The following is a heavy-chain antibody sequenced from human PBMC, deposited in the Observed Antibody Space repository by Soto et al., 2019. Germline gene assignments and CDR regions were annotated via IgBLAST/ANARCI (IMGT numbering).Heavy chain of an antibody. Sequence: EVQLLESGGGLVQPGGSLRLSCAASGFTFSSYDINWVRQAPGKGLEWVSGISGSAGTTYYADTVKGRFTISRDNSKDPLYRKMNSPTAEDTAVYYCAHDRKRGSDLGGYYWGQGTLVTVSS. CDR3: AHDRKRGSDLGGYY. D-gene: IGHD3-16*01. V-gene: IGHV3-23*01. CDR1: GFTFSSYD. CDR2: ISGSAGTT. J-gene: IGHJ4*02.